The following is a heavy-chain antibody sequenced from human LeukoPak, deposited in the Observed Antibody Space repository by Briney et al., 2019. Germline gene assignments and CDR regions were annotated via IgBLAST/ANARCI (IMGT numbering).Heavy chain of an antibody. V-gene: IGHV1-46*01. D-gene: IGHD2-2*01. J-gene: IGHJ1*01. CDR3: ASAACSSTSCYNWGYFQH. CDR2: INPSGGST. CDR1: GYTFTSYY. Sequence: ASVKVSCKASGYTFTSYYMHWVRQAPGQGLEWMGIINPSGGSTSYAQKFQGRVTMTRDTSTSTVYMELSSLRSEDTAVYYCASAACSSTSCYNWGYFQHWGQGTLVTVSS.